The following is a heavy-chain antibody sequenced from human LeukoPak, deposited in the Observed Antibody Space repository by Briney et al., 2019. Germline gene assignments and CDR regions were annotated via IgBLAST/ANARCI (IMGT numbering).Heavy chain of an antibody. D-gene: IGHD6-13*01. Sequence: SGTLSLTCAVSGGSISSNNWWGRVRQPPGKGLEWIGEIYHSGSPNYNPSLKSRVTISVDKSRNHFSLNLSSVTAADTAVYYCARDRIAAADDWFDPWGQGTLVTVSS. CDR3: ARDRIAAADDWFDP. CDR2: IYHSGSP. J-gene: IGHJ5*02. CDR1: GGSISSNNW. V-gene: IGHV4-4*02.